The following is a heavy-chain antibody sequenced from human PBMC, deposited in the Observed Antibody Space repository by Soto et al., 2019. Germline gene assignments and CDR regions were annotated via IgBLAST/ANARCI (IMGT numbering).Heavy chain of an antibody. Sequence: SETLSLTCTVSGGSISSVDYYWSWIRQPPGKGLEWIGYIYYSGGTYYNPSLKSRVTISVDTSKNQFSLKLSSVTATDTAVYYCARAWLQLYYYGMDVWGKGTTVTVSS. CDR2: IYYSGGT. V-gene: IGHV4-30-4*01. CDR3: ARAWLQLYYYGMDV. CDR1: GGSISSVDYY. J-gene: IGHJ6*04. D-gene: IGHD5-12*01.